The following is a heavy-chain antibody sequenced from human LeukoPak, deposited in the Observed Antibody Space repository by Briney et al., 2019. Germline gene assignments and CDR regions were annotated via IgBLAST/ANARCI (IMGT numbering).Heavy chain of an antibody. CDR3: TREKAHYDFWSGYPLDY. V-gene: IGHV3-30*01. D-gene: IGHD3-3*01. CDR1: GFTFSSYA. J-gene: IGHJ4*02. CDR2: ISYDGSNK. Sequence: PGGSLRLSCAASGFTFSSYAMHWVRQAPGKGLEWVTVISYDGSNKYYADSVKGRFTISRDNSKNTLYLQMNSLRAEDTAVYYCTREKAHYDFWSGYPLDYWGQGTLVTVSS.